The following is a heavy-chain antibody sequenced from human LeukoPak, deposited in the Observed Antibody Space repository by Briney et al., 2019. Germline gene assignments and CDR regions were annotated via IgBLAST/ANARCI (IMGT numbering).Heavy chain of an antibody. J-gene: IGHJ5*02. CDR2: IYPGDSDT. D-gene: IGHD3-10*01. V-gene: IGHV5-51*01. CDR1: GYSFTSYW. CDR3: ARHFAPWFGELFPWFDP. Sequence: GESLKISCKGSGYSFTSYWIGWARQMPGKGLEWMGIIYPGDSDTRYSPSFQGQVTISADKSNSTAYLQWSSLKASDTAMYYCARHFAPWFGELFPWFDPWGQGTLVTVSS.